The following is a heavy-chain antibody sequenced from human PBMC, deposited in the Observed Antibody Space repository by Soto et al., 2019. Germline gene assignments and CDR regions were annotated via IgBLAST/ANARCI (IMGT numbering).Heavy chain of an antibody. J-gene: IGHJ6*02. CDR1: GGSISSSSYY. CDR3: ARHHYGESPPLYCMDV. D-gene: IGHD4-17*01. CDR2: IYYSGST. V-gene: IGHV4-39*01. Sequence: PSETLSLTCTISGGSISSSSYYWGWIRQPPGKGLEWIGSIYYSGSTCYPPSLMSRGTTSVDTAKQQIFLRRSSVTAAATAVYYLARHHYGESPPLYCMDVWGQGTTVTVSS.